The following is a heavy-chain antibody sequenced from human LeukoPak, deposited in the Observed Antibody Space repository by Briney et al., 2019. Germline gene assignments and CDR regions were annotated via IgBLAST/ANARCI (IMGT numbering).Heavy chain of an antibody. Sequence: GGSLRLSCAASGFTFSDYYMSWLRQAPGKVLELVSYISSSGSTIYYADSVKGRFTISRDNAKNSLYLQMNSLRAEDTAVYYCARDRVDSSSSNWFDPWGQGTLVTVSS. CDR1: GFTFSDYY. V-gene: IGHV3-11*04. J-gene: IGHJ5*02. D-gene: IGHD6-6*01. CDR2: ISSSGSTI. CDR3: ARDRVDSSSSNWFDP.